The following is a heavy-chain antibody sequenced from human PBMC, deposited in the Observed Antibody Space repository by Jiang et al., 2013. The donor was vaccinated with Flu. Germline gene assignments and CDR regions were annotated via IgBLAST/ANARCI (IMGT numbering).Heavy chain of an antibody. CDR1: GFTFSTYS. CDR2: ISSSSGTI. D-gene: IGHD5-12*01. Sequence: CAASGFTFSTYSMSWVRQAPGKGLEWVSYISSSSGTIYYADSVKGRFSISRDNAKKSLFLQVNSLRDEDTAVYYCARVVRNGYDYSFDYWGHGTLVTVSS. V-gene: IGHV3-48*02. CDR3: ARVVRNGYDYSFDY. J-gene: IGHJ4*01.